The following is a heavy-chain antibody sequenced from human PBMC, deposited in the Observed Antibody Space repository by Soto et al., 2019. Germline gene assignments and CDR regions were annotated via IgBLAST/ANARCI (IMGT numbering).Heavy chain of an antibody. V-gene: IGHV4-4*07. CDR2: IDASGST. Sequence: PSETLSLTCTVSDGSISTDYCNWIRQPAGKGLEWIGRIDASGSTDYDPSLKSRVTMSVDTSKNQFSLRLSSVTAADTAVYYCARGGHDFWSGPFDYWGQGAQVTGS. J-gene: IGHJ4*02. D-gene: IGHD3-3*01. CDR3: ARGGHDFWSGPFDY. CDR1: DGSISTDY.